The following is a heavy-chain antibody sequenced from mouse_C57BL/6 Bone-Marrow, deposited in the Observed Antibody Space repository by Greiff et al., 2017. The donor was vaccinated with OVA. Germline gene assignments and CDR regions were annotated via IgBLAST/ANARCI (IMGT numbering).Heavy chain of an antibody. D-gene: IGHD2-10*01. Sequence: EVQLQQSGPELVKPGASVKISCKASGYTFTDYYMNWVKQSHGKSLEWIGDINPNNGGTSYNQKFKGKATLTVDKSSSTAYMELRSLTSEDSAVYYCATPYRYYAMDYWGQGTSVTVSS. V-gene: IGHV1-26*01. CDR1: GYTFTDYY. J-gene: IGHJ4*01. CDR2: INPNNGGT. CDR3: ATPYRYYAMDY.